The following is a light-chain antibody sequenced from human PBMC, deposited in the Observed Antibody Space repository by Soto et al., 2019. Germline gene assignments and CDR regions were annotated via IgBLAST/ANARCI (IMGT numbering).Light chain of an antibody. CDR3: QQYNNWPPKIT. Sequence: EIVMTQSPATLSVSPGERATLSCRASQSVSSNLAWYQQKPGQTPRLLIYHTSTRATGIPARFSGSGSGTEFTLTISSLQSEDFAVYYCQQYNNWPPKITFGGGTKVEIK. CDR1: QSVSSN. J-gene: IGKJ4*01. CDR2: HTS. V-gene: IGKV3-15*01.